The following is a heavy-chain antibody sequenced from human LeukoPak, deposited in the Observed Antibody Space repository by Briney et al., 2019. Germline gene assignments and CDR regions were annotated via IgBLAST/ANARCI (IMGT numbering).Heavy chain of an antibody. J-gene: IGHJ6*03. V-gene: IGHV4-34*01. CDR2: INHSGST. Sequence: MSSETLSLTCAVYGVSFSGYYWSWHRQPPGKGLEGSGEINHSGSTYYNPSLKSRVTISVDTSKKQFSLKLSSVTAADTAVYYCARHRPHKSPYYYYYYMDVWGKGTTVTISS. CDR1: GVSFSGYY. CDR3: ARHRPHKSPYYYYYYMDV.